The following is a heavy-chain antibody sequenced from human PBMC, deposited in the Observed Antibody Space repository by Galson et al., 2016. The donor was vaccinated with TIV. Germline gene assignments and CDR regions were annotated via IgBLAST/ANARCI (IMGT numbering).Heavy chain of an antibody. CDR2: ISGSGGIT. J-gene: IGHJ3*01. V-gene: IGHV3-23*01. Sequence: SPRLSCAASGFTFDFYAMSWVRQAPGQGLEWVSGISGSGGITYFADSVKGRFTISRDNSRNTLFLQMHSLRVEDTAVYYCAKRKNYGGDAFEDWGQGTLVTVSS. CDR1: GFTFDFYA. CDR3: AKRKNYGGDAFED. D-gene: IGHD2-21*01.